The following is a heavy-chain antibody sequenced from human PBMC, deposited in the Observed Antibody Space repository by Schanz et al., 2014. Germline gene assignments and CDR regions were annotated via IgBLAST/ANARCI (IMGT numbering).Heavy chain of an antibody. CDR2: IRQEGSEK. CDR1: GFTVNTNY. V-gene: IGHV3-7*03. J-gene: IGHJ4*02. D-gene: IGHD3-16*01. Sequence: EVQLVESGGGLIQPGGSLRLSCAVSGFTVNTNYMSWVRQAPGKGLEWVANIRQEGSEKYYVDSVKGRFTVSRDDAKNSLYLQMNSLRAEDTAVYYCAKHRHYADNNGYPGIDYWGQGTLVTVS. CDR3: AKHRHYADNNGYPGIDY.